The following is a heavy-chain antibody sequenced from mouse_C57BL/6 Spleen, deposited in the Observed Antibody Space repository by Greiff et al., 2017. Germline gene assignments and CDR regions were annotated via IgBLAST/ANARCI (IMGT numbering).Heavy chain of an antibody. CDR1: GFNIKDDY. J-gene: IGHJ3*01. D-gene: IGHD1-1*01. Sequence: EVQLQQSGAELVRPGASVKLSCTASGFNIKDDYMHWVKQRPEQGLEWIGWIDPENGDTEYASKFQGKATITADTSSNTAYLQLSSLTSEDTAVYYCTTPRFTPVVATPFAYWGQGTLVTVSA. CDR2: IDPENGDT. CDR3: TTPRFTPVVATPFAY. V-gene: IGHV14-4*01.